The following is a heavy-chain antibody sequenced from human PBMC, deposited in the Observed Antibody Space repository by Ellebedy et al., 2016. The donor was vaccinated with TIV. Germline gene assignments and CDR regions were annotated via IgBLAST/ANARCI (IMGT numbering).Heavy chain of an antibody. CDR1: GFTFSSYD. CDR2: IGTAGDT. V-gene: IGHV3-13*01. D-gene: IGHD3-22*01. J-gene: IGHJ6*02. CDR3: AREGADSSGYANDYYGMDV. Sequence: GESLKISXAASGFTFSSYDMHWVRQATGKGLEWVSAIGTAGDTYYPGSVKGRFTISRENAKNSLYLQMNSLRAGDTAVYYCAREGADSSGYANDYYGMDVWGQGTTVTVSS.